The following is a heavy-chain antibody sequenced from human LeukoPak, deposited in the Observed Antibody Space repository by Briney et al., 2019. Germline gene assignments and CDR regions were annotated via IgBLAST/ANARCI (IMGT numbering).Heavy chain of an antibody. CDR1: GYTFTSYG. J-gene: IGHJ6*03. CDR2: ISAYNGNT. D-gene: IGHD6-13*01. V-gene: IGHV1-18*01. CDR3: ARGVAAATEDPLPYYYYYMDV. Sequence: GASVKVSCKASGYTFTSYGISWVRQAPGQGLEWMGWISAYNGNTNYAQRLQGRVTMTTDTSTSTAYMELRSLRSDDTAVYYCARGVAAATEDPLPYYYYYMDVWGKGTTVTVSS.